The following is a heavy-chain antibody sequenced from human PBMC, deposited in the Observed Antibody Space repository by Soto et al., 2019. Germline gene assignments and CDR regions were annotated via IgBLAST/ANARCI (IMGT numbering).Heavy chain of an antibody. Sequence: SETLSLTCAVSGGSISSGFYSWSWIRQPPGKGLEWIGYIYHSGSTYYNPSLKSRVTISVDTSKNQFSLKLSSVTAADTAVYYCARRYSSAFDIWGQGTIVTVSS. V-gene: IGHV4-30-2*01. CDR1: GGSISSGFYS. J-gene: IGHJ3*02. D-gene: IGHD6-13*01. CDR3: ARRYSSAFDI. CDR2: IYHSGST.